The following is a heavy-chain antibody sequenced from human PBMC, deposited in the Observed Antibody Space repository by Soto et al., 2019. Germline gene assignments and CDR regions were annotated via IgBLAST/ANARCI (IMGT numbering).Heavy chain of an antibody. CDR2: ISYDGSNK. D-gene: IGHD6-13*01. CDR3: AIGAQHLAYYYYGMDV. Sequence: QVQLVESVGGVVQPGRSLRLSCAASGFTFSSYGMHWVRQAPGKGLEWVAVISYDGSNKYYGDSVKGRFTTSRDNSKNTLYRQMNSLRAEDTAGYYCAIGAQHLAYYYYGMDVSVRETTVTVSS. CDR1: GFTFSSYG. V-gene: IGHV3-30*03. J-gene: IGHJ6*02.